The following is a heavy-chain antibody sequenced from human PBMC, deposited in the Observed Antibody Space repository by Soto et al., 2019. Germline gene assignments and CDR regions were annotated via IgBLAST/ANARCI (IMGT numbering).Heavy chain of an antibody. J-gene: IGHJ4*02. Sequence: QLQLQESGPGLVKPSETLSLTCSVSGDSISISSYYWGWVRQPPGKGLEWIGSIHYSGSTHYNPSLQSRGTISGDASKKQFSLKLGSVTAADTAMYYCASTKDETLYFDYWGQGNLVTVSS. V-gene: IGHV4-39*01. CDR2: IHYSGST. D-gene: IGHD2-15*01. CDR3: ASTKDETLYFDY. CDR1: GDSISISSYY.